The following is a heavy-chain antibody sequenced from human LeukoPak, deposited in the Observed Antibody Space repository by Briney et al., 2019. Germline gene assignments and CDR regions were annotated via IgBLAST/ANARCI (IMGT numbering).Heavy chain of an antibody. CDR1: GGSISSGDYY. Sequence: PSETLSLTCTVSGGSISSGDYYWNWIRQHPGKGLEWIGCIYHSGSTYYNPSLKSRVTISVDMSENQFSLKLSSVTAADTAVYYCARGGYDCSTTSCYPLTFDYWGREPWSPSPQ. D-gene: IGHD2-2*01. J-gene: IGHJ4*02. V-gene: IGHV4-31*03. CDR3: ARGGYDCSTTSCYPLTFDY. CDR2: IYHSGST.